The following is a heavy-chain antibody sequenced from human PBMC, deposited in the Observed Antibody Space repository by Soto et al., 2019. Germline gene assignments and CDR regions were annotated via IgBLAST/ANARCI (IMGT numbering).Heavy chain of an antibody. CDR1: GGSISSGDYY. Sequence: PSETLSLTCTVSGGSISSGDYYWSWIRQPPGKGLEWIGYIYYSGSTYYNPSLKSRVTISVDTSKNQFSLKLSSVTAADTAVYYCARDRGSGSYFGYYYYYGMDVWGQGTTVTVS. D-gene: IGHD3-10*01. CDR3: ARDRGSGSYFGYYYYYGMDV. CDR2: IYYSGST. J-gene: IGHJ6*02. V-gene: IGHV4-30-4*01.